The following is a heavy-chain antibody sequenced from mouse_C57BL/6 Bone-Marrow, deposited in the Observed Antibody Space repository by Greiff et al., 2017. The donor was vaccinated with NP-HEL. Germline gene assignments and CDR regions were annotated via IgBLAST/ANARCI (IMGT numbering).Heavy chain of an antibody. V-gene: IGHV1-18*01. CDR2: INPNNGGT. CDR1: GYTFTDYN. CDR3: ARSHYSNYWYFDV. Sequence: VQLQQSGPELVKPGASVKIPCKASGYTFTDYNMDWVKQSHGKSLEWIGDINPNNGGTIYNQKFKGKATLTVDKSSSTAYMELRSLTSEDTAVYYCARSHYSNYWYFDVWGTGTTVTVSS. D-gene: IGHD2-5*01. J-gene: IGHJ1*03.